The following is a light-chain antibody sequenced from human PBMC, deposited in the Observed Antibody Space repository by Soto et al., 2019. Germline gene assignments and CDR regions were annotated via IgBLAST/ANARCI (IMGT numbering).Light chain of an antibody. CDR3: QQSYSTPT. Sequence: DIPMTQSPSSLSASVGDRVTITCRASQSISSYLNWYQQKPGKALKLLIYAASSLQSGVPSRFSGSGSGTDFTLTIRSLQPEDFATYYCQQSYSTPTFGQGTKLEIK. V-gene: IGKV1-39*01. CDR2: AAS. CDR1: QSISSY. J-gene: IGKJ2*01.